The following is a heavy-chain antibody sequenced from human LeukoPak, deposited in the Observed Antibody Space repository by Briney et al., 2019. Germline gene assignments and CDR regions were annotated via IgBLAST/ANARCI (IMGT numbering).Heavy chain of an antibody. J-gene: IGHJ4*02. CDR3: ARHCGGDCFFDY. CDR1: GGSISSGGYS. V-gene: IGHV4-30-2*01. Sequence: PSQTLSLTCAVSGGSISSGGYSWSWIRQPPGKGLEWIGCIYHSGSTYYNPSLKSRVTISVDRSKNQFSLKLSSVTAADTAVYYCARHCGGDCFFDYWGQGTLVTVSS. CDR2: IYHSGST. D-gene: IGHD2-21*02.